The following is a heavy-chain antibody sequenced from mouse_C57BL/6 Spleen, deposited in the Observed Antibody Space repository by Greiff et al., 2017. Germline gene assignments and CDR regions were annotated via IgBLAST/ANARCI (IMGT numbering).Heavy chain of an antibody. J-gene: IGHJ2*01. V-gene: IGHV1-63*01. CDR1: GYTFTNYW. D-gene: IGHD2-4*01. Sequence: VQLQESGAELVRPGTSVKMSCKASGYTFTNYWIGWAKQRPGHGLEWIGDIYPGGGYTNYNEKFKGKATLTADKSSSTAYMQFSSLTSEDSAIYYCARRGDYDGFDYWGQGTTLTVSS. CDR2: IYPGGGYT. CDR3: ARRGDYDGFDY.